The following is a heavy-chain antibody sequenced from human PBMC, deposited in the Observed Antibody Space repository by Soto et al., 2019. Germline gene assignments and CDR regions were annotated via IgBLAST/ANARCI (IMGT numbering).Heavy chain of an antibody. J-gene: IGHJ4*02. CDR3: AAGGGLPRYY. Sequence: QLQLQESGSGLVKPSQTLSLTCAVSGGSISSGGYSWSWIRQPPGKGLEWIGYIYHSGSTYYNPYLKSRVTLSVDRSKSQVSRKLRSVTAADTAVYDCAAGGGLPRYYWGQGTLVTVSS. D-gene: IGHD5-12*01. CDR1: GGSISSGGYS. V-gene: IGHV4-30-2*01. CDR2: IYHSGST.